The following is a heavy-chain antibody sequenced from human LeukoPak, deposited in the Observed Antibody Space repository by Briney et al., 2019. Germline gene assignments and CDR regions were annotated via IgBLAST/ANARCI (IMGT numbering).Heavy chain of an antibody. CDR3: ARDYSRWHGDFDG. D-gene: IGHD6-13*01. V-gene: IGHV3-48*02. CDR1: GFIISNYG. CDR2: IRSDSSTK. J-gene: IGHJ3*01. Sequence: PGGSLRLSCGGSGFIISNYGMNWVRQAPGKGLEWLSYIRSDSSTKYYADSVEGRFTISRDNAQNSLYLQMNSLRDEDSGVYLCARDYSRWHGDFDGWGQGTMVTVSS.